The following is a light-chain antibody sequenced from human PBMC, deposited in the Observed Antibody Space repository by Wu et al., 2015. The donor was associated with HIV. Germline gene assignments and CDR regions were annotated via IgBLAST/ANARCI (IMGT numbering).Light chain of an antibody. Sequence: EIVLTQSPGTLSLSPGERATLSCRASQSVSSSYLAWYQQKPGQAPRLLIYGASSRATGIPDRFSGSASGTDFTLTISSLEPEDFAVYYCQQYDSSPSLFGGGTKVEIK. V-gene: IGKV3-20*01. CDR3: QQYDSSPSL. CDR1: QSVSSSY. J-gene: IGKJ4*01. CDR2: GAS.